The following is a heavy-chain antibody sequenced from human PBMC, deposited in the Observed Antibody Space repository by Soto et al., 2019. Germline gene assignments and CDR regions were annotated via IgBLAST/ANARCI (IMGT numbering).Heavy chain of an antibody. V-gene: IGHV1-69*13. Sequence: AVKVSCKTSGGTFSTFGISWVRQAPGQGLEWMGGIIPFFGTAEYSQKFEDRITITADESTNTVYMDLRSLTSEDTAIYYCARTAPMDAGDKYYYDFWGQGALVTVSS. J-gene: IGHJ4*02. CDR2: IIPFFGTA. D-gene: IGHD3-16*01. CDR3: ARTAPMDAGDKYYYDF. CDR1: GGTFSTFG.